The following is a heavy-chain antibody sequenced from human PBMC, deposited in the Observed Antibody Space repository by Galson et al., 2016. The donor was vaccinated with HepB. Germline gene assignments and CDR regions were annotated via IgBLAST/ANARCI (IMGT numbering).Heavy chain of an antibody. V-gene: IGHV4-4*01. CDR3: ARGHAYDYYMDV. J-gene: IGHJ6*03. CDR2: SYHSGST. CDR1: GGSISSSNW. D-gene: IGHD2-8*01. Sequence: ETLSLTCAVSGGSISSSNWWSWVRQPPGKGLEWIGESYHSGSTNYNPSLKSRVTISVDTSKRQVSLKLNSVTAADTAVYFCARGHAYDYYMDVWGKGTTVTVSS.